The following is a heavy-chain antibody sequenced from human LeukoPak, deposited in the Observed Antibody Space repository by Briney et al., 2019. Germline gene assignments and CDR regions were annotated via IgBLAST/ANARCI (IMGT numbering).Heavy chain of an antibody. V-gene: IGHV3-9*01. Sequence: GGSLRLSCAASGFTFDDYAMHWVRQAPGKGLEWVSGISWNSGSIGYADSVKGRFTISRDNAKNSLYLQMNSLRAEDTALYYCAKALYYYDSSGYPRQVAFDIWGQGTMVTVSS. CDR1: GFTFDDYA. D-gene: IGHD3-22*01. CDR3: AKALYYYDSSGYPRQVAFDI. CDR2: ISWNSGSI. J-gene: IGHJ3*02.